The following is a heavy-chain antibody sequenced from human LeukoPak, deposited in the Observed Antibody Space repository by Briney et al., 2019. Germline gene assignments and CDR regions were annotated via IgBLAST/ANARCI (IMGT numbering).Heavy chain of an antibody. CDR3: ARPDDYGGRPSAFDI. CDR2: IYPGDSNT. Sequence: GESLETSFKASGYTFITYWIGWVRPMPGKGLEWMGIIYPGDSNTRYSPSFQGQVTISADKSITTAYLHWNSLKASDTAMYYCARPDDYGGRPSAFDIWGQGTIVTVSS. J-gene: IGHJ3*02. CDR1: GYTFITYW. V-gene: IGHV5-51*01. D-gene: IGHD4-23*01.